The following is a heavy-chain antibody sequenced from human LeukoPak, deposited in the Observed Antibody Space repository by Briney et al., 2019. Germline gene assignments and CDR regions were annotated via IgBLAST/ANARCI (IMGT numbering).Heavy chain of an antibody. D-gene: IGHD3-3*01. CDR3: AKFSLRFLEWLPTWFDP. J-gene: IGHJ5*02. Sequence: GGSLRLSCAASGFTFSSYAMSWVRQAPGKGLGWVSAISGSGGSTYYADSVKGRFTISRDNSENTLYLQMNSLRAEDTAVYYCAKFSLRFLEWLPTWFDPWGQGTLVTVSS. CDR2: ISGSGGST. CDR1: GFTFSSYA. V-gene: IGHV3-23*01.